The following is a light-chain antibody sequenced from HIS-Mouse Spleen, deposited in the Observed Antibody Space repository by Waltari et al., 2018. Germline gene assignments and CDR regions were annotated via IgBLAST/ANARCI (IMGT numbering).Light chain of an antibody. J-gene: IGLJ2*01. Sequence: SYVLTQPPSVSVAPGKTARITCGGNNIGSKSVHWYQQNPGQAPVLAVDDDSDRPSGFPERFSGSNSGNTATLTISRVEAGDEADYYCQVWDSSSDHVVFGGGTKLTVL. CDR2: DDS. CDR1: NIGSKS. V-gene: IGLV3-21*03. CDR3: QVWDSSSDHVV.